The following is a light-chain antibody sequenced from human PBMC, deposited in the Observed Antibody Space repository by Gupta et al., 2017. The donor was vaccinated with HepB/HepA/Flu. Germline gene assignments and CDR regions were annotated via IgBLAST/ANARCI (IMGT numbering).Light chain of an antibody. Sequence: QSALTQPASVSGSPGQSITISCSGTSSDVGYYNYVSWYQQYPGKAPKLMIYDVSYRPSGVSNRFSGPKSANTASLTISGLQAEDEADYYCSAYTSRNTLLFGGGTKLTVL. J-gene: IGLJ2*01. CDR2: DVS. CDR1: SSDVGYYNY. V-gene: IGLV2-14*01. CDR3: SAYTSRNTLL.